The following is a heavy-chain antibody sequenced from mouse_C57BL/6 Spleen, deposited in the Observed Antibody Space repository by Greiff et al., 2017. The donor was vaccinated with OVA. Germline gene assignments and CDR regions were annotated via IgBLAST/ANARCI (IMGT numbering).Heavy chain of an antibody. J-gene: IGHJ2*01. CDR1: GYSFTDYN. Sequence: VQLQQSGPELVKPGASVKISCKASGYSFTDYNMNWVKQSNGKSLEWIGVINPNYGTTSYNQKFKGKATLTVDQSSSTAYMQLNSLTSEDSAVYYCVSYYYGSSYYFDDWGQGTTLTVSS. D-gene: IGHD1-1*01. V-gene: IGHV1-39*01. CDR2: INPNYGTT. CDR3: VSYYYGSSYYFDD.